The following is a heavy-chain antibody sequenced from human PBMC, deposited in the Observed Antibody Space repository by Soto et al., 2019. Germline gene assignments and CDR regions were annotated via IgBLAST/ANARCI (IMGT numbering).Heavy chain of an antibody. CDR2: IIPIFGTA. V-gene: IGHV1-69*06. J-gene: IGHJ4*02. CDR3: ARGGEYSSPARGFDY. Sequence: SVKVSCKASGGTFSSYAISWVRQAPGQGLEWMGGIIPIFGTANYAQKFQGRVTITADKSTSTAYMELSSLRSEYTAVYYCARGGEYSSPARGFDYWGQGTLVTVSS. CDR1: GGTFSSYA. D-gene: IGHD6-6*01.